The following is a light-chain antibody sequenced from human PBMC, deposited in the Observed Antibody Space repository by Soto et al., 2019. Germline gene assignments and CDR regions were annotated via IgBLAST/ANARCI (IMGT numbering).Light chain of an antibody. CDR3: QQYNNWPPIT. CDR1: QSIGNN. Sequence: EILMTQSPGTLSVSPGERATLSCRASQSIGNNLAWYQQKPGQTPRLLVFDASTRATGFPPRFSGSGSGTEFTLTISSLQSEDFAVYYCQQYNNWPPITFGQGTRLEIK. CDR2: DAS. J-gene: IGKJ5*01. V-gene: IGKV3-15*01.